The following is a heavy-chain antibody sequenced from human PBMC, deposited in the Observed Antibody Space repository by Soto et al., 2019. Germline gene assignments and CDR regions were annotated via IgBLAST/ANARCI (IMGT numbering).Heavy chain of an antibody. D-gene: IGHD1-26*01. CDR2: IDWDDDK. CDR3: ARTLSGTTFYY. J-gene: IGHJ4*02. V-gene: IGHV2-70*04. CDR1: GFSLSTSGMR. Sequence: SGPTLVNPTQTLTLTCTFPGFSLSTSGMRVSWIRQPPGKALEWLARIDWDDDKYYSTSLKTRLTISKDTSKSHVVLTMTSMDPVDTATYYCARTLSGTTFYYSGQRILVTVSS.